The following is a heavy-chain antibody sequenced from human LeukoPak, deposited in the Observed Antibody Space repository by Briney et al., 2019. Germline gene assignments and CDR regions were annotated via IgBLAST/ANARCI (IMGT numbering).Heavy chain of an antibody. Sequence: ASVKVSCKASGYTFTGYYMHWVRQAPGQGLEWMGWINPSSGGTNYAQKFQGRVTMTRDTSISTAYMELSRLRSDDTAVYYCARSDLDYWGQGTLVTVSS. V-gene: IGHV1-2*02. CDR3: ARSDLDY. CDR1: GYTFTGYY. CDR2: INPSSGGT. J-gene: IGHJ4*02.